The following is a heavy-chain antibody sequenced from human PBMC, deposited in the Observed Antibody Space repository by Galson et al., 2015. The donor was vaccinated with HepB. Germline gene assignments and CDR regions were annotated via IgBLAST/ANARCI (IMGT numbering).Heavy chain of an antibody. CDR2: IIPIFGTA. CDR1: GYTFTDYY. Sequence: SVKVSCKVSGYTFTDYYMHWVQQAPGQGLEWMGGIIPIFGTANYAQKFQGRVTITADESTSTAYMELSSLRSEDTAVHYCARDSHGDYAIPNWYFDLWGRGTLVTVSS. V-gene: IGHV1-69*13. D-gene: IGHD4-17*01. J-gene: IGHJ2*01. CDR3: ARDSHGDYAIPNWYFDL.